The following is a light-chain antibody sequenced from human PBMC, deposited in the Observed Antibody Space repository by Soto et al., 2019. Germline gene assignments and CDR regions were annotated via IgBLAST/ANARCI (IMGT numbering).Light chain of an antibody. Sequence: QSALTQPASVSGSPGQSITISCTGTSSDVGGYNYVSWYQQHPGKAPKLMIYDVSNRPSGVSNRFSGSKSGNTASLTISGLPAEDEDDYYCSSYTSSSTPVVFGGGTKLTVL. J-gene: IGLJ2*01. CDR3: SSYTSSSTPVV. V-gene: IGLV2-14*01. CDR2: DVS. CDR1: SSDVGGYNY.